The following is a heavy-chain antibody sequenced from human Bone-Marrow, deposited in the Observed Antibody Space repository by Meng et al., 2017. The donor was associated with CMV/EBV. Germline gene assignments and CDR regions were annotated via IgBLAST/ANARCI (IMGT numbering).Heavy chain of an antibody. CDR1: GFTFSSYA. J-gene: IGHJ3*02. CDR3: AKDLDIVVVPAAIPLGAFDI. V-gene: IGHV3-23*01. CDR2: ISGSGGST. Sequence: GESLKISCAASGFTFSSYAMSWVRQAPGKGLEWVSAISGSGGSTYYADSVKGRFTISRDNSKNTLYLQMNSLRAEDTAVYYCAKDLDIVVVPAAIPLGAFDICGQGTMVTVSS. D-gene: IGHD2-2*01.